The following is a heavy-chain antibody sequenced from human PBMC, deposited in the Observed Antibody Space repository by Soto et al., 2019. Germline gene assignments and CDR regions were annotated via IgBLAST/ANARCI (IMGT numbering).Heavy chain of an antibody. J-gene: IGHJ4*02. Sequence: QVQLQESGPGLVKPSETLSLTCTVSGGSINNHYWSWIRQPPGKGLEWLGYVYYNGITNYNPSLKIRVTMSAGTSKNPVSLNLTSLTTADPAIYYCTRANWYSEYWGQGTLVTVSS. CDR3: TRANWYSEY. CDR1: GGSINNHY. CDR2: VYYNGIT. V-gene: IGHV4-59*11. D-gene: IGHD7-27*01.